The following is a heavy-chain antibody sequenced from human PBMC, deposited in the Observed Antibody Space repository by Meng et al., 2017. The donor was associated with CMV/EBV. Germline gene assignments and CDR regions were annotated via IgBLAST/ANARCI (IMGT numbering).Heavy chain of an antibody. CDR3: ASHLGVVPDAFDI. J-gene: IGHJ3*02. CDR2: IYYSGST. CDR1: GGSISSSSYY. Sequence: ETLSLTCTVSGGSISSSSYYWGWIRQPPGKGLEWIGSIYYSGSTYYNPSLKSRVTISVDTSKNQFSLKLSSVTAADTAVYYCASHLGVVPDAFDIWGQGTMVTVSS. V-gene: IGHV4-39*01. D-gene: IGHD3-3*01.